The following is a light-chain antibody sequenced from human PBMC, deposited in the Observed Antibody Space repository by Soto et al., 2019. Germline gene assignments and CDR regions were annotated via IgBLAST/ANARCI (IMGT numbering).Light chain of an antibody. V-gene: IGKV3-15*01. CDR1: QSVSSN. J-gene: IGKJ1*01. Sequence: EIVMTKSPATLSVSPGERATLSCRASQSVSSNLACYQQKPGQAPRLLFYGASNRAMGIPARFSGSGSGTEFTLTISSLQADHFAVYYCKQYNNWPRRSFGQGTKVEIK. CDR2: GAS. CDR3: KQYNNWPRRS.